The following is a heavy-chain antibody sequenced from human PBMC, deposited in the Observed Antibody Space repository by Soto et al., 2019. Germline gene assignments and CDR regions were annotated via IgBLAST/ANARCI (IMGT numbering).Heavy chain of an antibody. CDR3: ARDRGDGFYNSPRLDFDY. J-gene: IGHJ4*02. D-gene: IGHD1-1*01. V-gene: IGHV3-33*01. Sequence: GGSLRLSCAASGFTFSSYGMHWVRQAPGKGLEWVAVIWYDGSNKYYADSVKGRFTISRDNSKNTLYLQMNSLRAENTAVYYCARDRGDGFYNSPRLDFDYWGQGTLVTVSS. CDR2: IWYDGSNK. CDR1: GFTFSSYG.